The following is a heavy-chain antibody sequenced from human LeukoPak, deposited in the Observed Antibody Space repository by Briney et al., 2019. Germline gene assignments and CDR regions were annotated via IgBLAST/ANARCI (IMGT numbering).Heavy chain of an antibody. CDR2: IIPIFGTA. V-gene: IGHV1-69*13. CDR3: ARAPPKAARLMCFDY. Sequence: GASVKVSCKASGGTFSSYAISWVRQAPGQGLEWMGGIIPIFGTANYAQKFQGRVTITADESTSTAYMELSSLRSEDTAVYYCARAPPKAARLMCFDYWGQGTLVTVSS. J-gene: IGHJ4*02. CDR1: GGTFSSYA. D-gene: IGHD6-6*01.